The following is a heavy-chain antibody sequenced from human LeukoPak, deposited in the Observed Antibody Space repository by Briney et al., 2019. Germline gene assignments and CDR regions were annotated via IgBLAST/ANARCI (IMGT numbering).Heavy chain of an antibody. J-gene: IGHJ4*02. Sequence: SETLTLTCTVSGGSFSSSSYYWGRIRQPPGKGLEWIGSIYYSGSTYYNPSLKSRVTISVDTYKNQFSLKLSSVTAAVTAVYYCARHKASGSDYNSPFNVFDYWGPGPLVTVSS. CDR3: ARHKASGSDYNSPFNVFDY. CDR2: IYYSGST. V-gene: IGHV4-39*01. D-gene: IGHD3-10*01. CDR1: GGSFSSSSYY.